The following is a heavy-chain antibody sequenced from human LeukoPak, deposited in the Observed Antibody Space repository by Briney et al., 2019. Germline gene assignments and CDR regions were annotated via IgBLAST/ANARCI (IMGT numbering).Heavy chain of an antibody. Sequence: TGGSLRLSCAASGFTFSSYWMSWVRQAPGKGLEWVANIKQDGSEKYYVDSVKGRFTISRDNAKNSLYLQMNSLRAEDTAVYYCARTPQSITMIVVVVYFDYWGQGTLVTVSS. V-gene: IGHV3-7*01. J-gene: IGHJ4*02. CDR1: GFTFSSYW. CDR3: ARTPQSITMIVVVVYFDY. CDR2: IKQDGSEK. D-gene: IGHD3-22*01.